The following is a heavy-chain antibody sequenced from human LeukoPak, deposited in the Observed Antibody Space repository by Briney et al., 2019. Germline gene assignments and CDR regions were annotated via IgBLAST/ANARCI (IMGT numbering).Heavy chain of an antibody. D-gene: IGHD2-21*01. J-gene: IGHJ3*02. Sequence: PGGSLRLSCAASGFTFGSYWMHWVRQAPGKGLVWVPRIDSDGSSTTYADSVKGRFTISRDNAKNTVYLQMNSLRAEDTAVYYCARDGAYTALDIWGQGTMVTVSS. CDR2: IDSDGSST. V-gene: IGHV3-74*01. CDR3: ARDGAYTALDI. CDR1: GFTFGSYW.